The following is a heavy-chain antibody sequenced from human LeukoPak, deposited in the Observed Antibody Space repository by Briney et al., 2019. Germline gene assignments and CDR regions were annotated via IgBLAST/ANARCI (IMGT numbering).Heavy chain of an antibody. V-gene: IGHV3-7*01. Sequence: GGSLRLSCAASGFSFSSYWMTWVRQAPGKGLEWVANIKQDGSEKYYVDSVKGRFTISRDNAKNSLYLQMNSLRAEDTAVYYCAIATWDPNYYVWGKGTTVTISS. CDR1: GFSFSSYW. J-gene: IGHJ6*04. D-gene: IGHD1-7*01. CDR3: AIATWDPNYYV. CDR2: IKQDGSEK.